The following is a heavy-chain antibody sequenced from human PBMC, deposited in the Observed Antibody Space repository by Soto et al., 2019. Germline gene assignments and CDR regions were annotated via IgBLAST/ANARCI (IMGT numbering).Heavy chain of an antibody. Sequence: TGGSLRLSCAASGFTFSSYGMHWVRQAPGKGLEWVAVISYDGSNKYYADSVKGRFTISRDNSKNTLYLQMNSLRAEDTAVYYCARDSYCSGGSCYGYYYYGMDVWGQGTTVTVSS. CDR2: ISYDGSNK. J-gene: IGHJ6*02. D-gene: IGHD2-15*01. V-gene: IGHV3-30*03. CDR3: ARDSYCSGGSCYGYYYYGMDV. CDR1: GFTFSSYG.